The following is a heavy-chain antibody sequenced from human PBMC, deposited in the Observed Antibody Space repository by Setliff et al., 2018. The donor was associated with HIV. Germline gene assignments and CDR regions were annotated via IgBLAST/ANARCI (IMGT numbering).Heavy chain of an antibody. CDR1: GYSFSSYG. CDR2: MNPNSGNT. J-gene: IGHJ4*02. D-gene: IGHD4-17*01. V-gene: IGHV1-8*01. Sequence: ASVKVSCKASGYSFSSYGIGWVRLAPGQGLEWVGWMNPNSGNTGYAQKFQGRVTMTRNTSRNTAYMELRSLRSEDTAMYYCAKAVPDYGDYYFDYWGQGTLVTVSS. CDR3: AKAVPDYGDYYFDY.